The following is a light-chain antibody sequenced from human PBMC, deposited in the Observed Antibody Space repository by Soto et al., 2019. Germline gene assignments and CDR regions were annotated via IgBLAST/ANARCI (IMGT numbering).Light chain of an antibody. V-gene: IGKV1-39*01. Sequence: DIQMTQSPSSLSASVGDRVTITCRASQSISSYVNWYQQKPGKAPEVLIYDASTLESGVPARFSGSGSGTDFTLTISSLEPEDFATYFCQQSYGTRWTFGQGTKVEIK. CDR3: QQSYGTRWT. CDR2: DAS. J-gene: IGKJ1*01. CDR1: QSISSY.